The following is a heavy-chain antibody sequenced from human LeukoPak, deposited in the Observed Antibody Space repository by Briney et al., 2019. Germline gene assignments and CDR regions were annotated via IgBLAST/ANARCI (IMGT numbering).Heavy chain of an antibody. CDR2: ISYDGSNK. CDR1: GFTFSSYA. D-gene: IGHD1-26*01. CDR3: AKDAERAGSFDY. Sequence: GGSLRLSCAASGFTFSSYAMHWVRQAPGKGLEWVAVISYDGSNKYYAGSVKGRFTISRDNSKNTLYLQMNSLRAEDTAVYYCAKDAERAGSFDYWGQGTLVTVSS. J-gene: IGHJ4*02. V-gene: IGHV3-30-3*01.